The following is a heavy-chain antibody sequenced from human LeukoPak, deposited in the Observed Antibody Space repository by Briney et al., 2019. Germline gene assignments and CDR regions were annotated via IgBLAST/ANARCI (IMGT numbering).Heavy chain of an antibody. CDR2: IWYDGSNK. CDR3: TRDYGGNLDY. CDR1: GLTFSSYE. Sequence: GGSLRLSCAASGLTFSSYEMNSVRQAPGKGLEWVAVIWYDGSNKYYADSEKGRFTISRDNPKNTVYLQMNSLRAEDTAVYNCTRDYGGNLDYWGQGTLVTVSS. D-gene: IGHD4-23*01. V-gene: IGHV3-33*08. J-gene: IGHJ4*02.